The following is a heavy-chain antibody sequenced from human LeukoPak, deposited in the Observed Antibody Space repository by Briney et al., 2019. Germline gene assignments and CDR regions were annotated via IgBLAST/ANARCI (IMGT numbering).Heavy chain of an antibody. V-gene: IGHV3-7*01. D-gene: IGHD1-26*01. J-gene: IGHJ2*01. CDR2: IKQDGGEK. CDR1: GFSSSSYW. CDR3: ARSVYSGYYYSSRYFDL. Sequence: GGSLRLSCAASGFSSSSYWMSWVSQAPGKGLEWVANIKQDGGEKSYVDSVKGRFTISRDNANTSLFLQMNSLRAEDTAIYYCARSVYSGYYYSSRYFDLWGRGTLVTVSS.